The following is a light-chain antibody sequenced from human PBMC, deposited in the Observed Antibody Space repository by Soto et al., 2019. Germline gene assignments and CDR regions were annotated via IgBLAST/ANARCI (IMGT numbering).Light chain of an antibody. CDR2: GNS. Sequence: QSVLTQPPSVSGAPGQRVTISCTGSSSNIGAGYDVHWYQQLPGTAPKLLIYGNSNRPSGVPDRFSGSKSGTSASLAITGLQAEDDADYYCQSYDSSLNVVFGGGTKLTVL. J-gene: IGLJ2*01. V-gene: IGLV1-40*01. CDR1: SSNIGAGYD. CDR3: QSYDSSLNVV.